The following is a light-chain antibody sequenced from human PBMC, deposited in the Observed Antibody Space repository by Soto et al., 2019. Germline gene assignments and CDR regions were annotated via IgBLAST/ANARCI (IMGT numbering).Light chain of an antibody. Sequence: DIQMTQSPSTLSASVGDRVTITCRASQSISSWLAWYQQKPGKAPKILIYKASSLESGVQSRFSGSGSGTEFTLTISSLQPDDFATYYCKQYNSYWTFGQGTKVDIK. CDR2: KAS. V-gene: IGKV1-5*03. J-gene: IGKJ1*01. CDR1: QSISSW. CDR3: KQYNSYWT.